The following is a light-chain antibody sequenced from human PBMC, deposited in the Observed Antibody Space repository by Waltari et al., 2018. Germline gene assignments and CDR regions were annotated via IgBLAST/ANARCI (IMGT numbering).Light chain of an antibody. CDR3: QQSYSPLT. V-gene: IGKV1-39*01. CDR1: QSISTY. J-gene: IGKJ4*01. CDR2: AAS. Sequence: DFQMTQSPSSLSASVGDRVTITCRASQSISTYLNWYQQKPGKAPILLIYAASSLQSGVPSRFSGSGSGTDFTLTISSLQPEDFATYYCQQSYSPLTFGGGTKVEIK.